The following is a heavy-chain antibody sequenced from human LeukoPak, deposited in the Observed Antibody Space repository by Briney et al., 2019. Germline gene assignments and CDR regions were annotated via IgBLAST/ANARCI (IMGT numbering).Heavy chain of an antibody. V-gene: IGHV4-30-2*01. D-gene: IGHD6-13*01. CDR1: GGSVTSGAYS. Sequence: PSETLSLTCAVSGGSVTSGAYSWTWIQQPPGKGLEWIGYFYHSGSTYYNPSLKSRVTISVDRSKNQFSLKLGSVTAADTAVYYCASVPAAAHRGYFDFWGQGTLVTVSS. J-gene: IGHJ4*02. CDR2: FYHSGST. CDR3: ASVPAAAHRGYFDF.